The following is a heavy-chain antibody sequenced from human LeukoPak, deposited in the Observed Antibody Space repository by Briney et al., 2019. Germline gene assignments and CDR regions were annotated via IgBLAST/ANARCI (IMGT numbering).Heavy chain of an antibody. V-gene: IGHV3-15*01. CDR3: TTDMERHKQWLVNG. CDR2: IKSKTDVGTT. J-gene: IGHJ4*02. Sequence: GGSLGLSCAASGFTFSNAWMSWVRQAPGKGLEWVGRIKSKTDVGTTDYAAPVKGRFPISGDDSKNTLYLQMNSLKTEDTAVYYCTTDMERHKQWLVNGWGQGTLVTVSS. CDR1: GFTFSNAW. D-gene: IGHD6-19*01.